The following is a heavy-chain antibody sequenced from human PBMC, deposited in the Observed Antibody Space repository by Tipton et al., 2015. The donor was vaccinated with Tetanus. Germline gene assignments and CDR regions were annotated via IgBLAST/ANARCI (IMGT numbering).Heavy chain of an antibody. CDR2: ISAYNGNT. J-gene: IGHJ1*01. D-gene: IGHD5-18*01. CDR3: ASLGLWSPPGQGSYFQH. Sequence: VQLVQSGDEVKKPGASVKVSCKASGYTFTSYGISWVRQAPGQELEWMGWISAYNGNTNYAQKLQGRVTMTTDTSTSTAYMELRSLRSDDTAVYYCASLGLWSPPGQGSYFQHWGQGTLVTVSS. CDR1: GYTFTSYG. V-gene: IGHV1-18*01.